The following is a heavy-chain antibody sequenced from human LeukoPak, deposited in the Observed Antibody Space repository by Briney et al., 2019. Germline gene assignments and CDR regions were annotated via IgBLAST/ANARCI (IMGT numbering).Heavy chain of an antibody. CDR2: IYYSGST. D-gene: IGHD1-1*01. J-gene: IGHJ4*02. CDR1: GGSISSYY. CDR3: ARDRRLGTLDY. Sequence: PSETLSLTCTVSGGSISSYYWSWIRQPPGKGLEWIGYIYYSGSTNYNPSLKSRVTIPVDTSKNQFSLKLSSVTAADTAVYYCARDRRLGTLDYWGQGTLVTVSS. V-gene: IGHV4-59*01.